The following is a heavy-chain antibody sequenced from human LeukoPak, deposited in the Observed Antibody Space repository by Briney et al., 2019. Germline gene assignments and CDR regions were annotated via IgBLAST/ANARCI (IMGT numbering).Heavy chain of an antibody. CDR3: ARMTTGHDF. J-gene: IGHJ4*02. V-gene: IGHV4-34*01. D-gene: IGHD4-17*01. CDR2: VNHSGYT. Sequence: KPSETLSLTCAVSGTSFSSYYWSRIRQPPGKGLEWIGEVNHSGYTNDNPSLKSRVTISVDTSKNQFSLRLRSVTAADTAVYFCARMTTGHDFWGQGTLVTVSS. CDR1: GTSFSSYY.